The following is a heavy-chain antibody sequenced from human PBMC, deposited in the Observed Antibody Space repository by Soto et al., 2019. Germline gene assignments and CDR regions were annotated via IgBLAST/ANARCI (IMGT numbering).Heavy chain of an antibody. Sequence: GGTLRLCCAASGFPFSSYAMHWVRQAPGKGLEWVGVISYDGSNKYYADSVKGRFTICRDNSKNTLYLQMNSRAAEDTGVYYCARENFYGFLSGYCSIPATYYYSGMGVWGQGATVT. CDR1: GFPFSSYA. CDR3: ARENFYGFLSGYCSIPATYYYSGMGV. CDR2: ISYDGSNK. V-gene: IGHV3-30-3*01. J-gene: IGHJ6*01. D-gene: IGHD3-3*01.